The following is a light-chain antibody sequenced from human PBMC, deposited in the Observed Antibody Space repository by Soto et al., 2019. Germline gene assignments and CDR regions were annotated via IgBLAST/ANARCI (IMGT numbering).Light chain of an antibody. V-gene: IGLV1-44*01. CDR2: SNN. CDR1: SSNIVSSA. J-gene: IGLJ1*01. Sequence: QSVLTQPPAASGSPGQRVTISCSGSSSNIVSSAVNWFQQLPGTAPKLLIYSNNQRPSGVPDRFSGSKSGTSASLAISGLQSEDEADYYCAAWDDSLNGYVFGTGTKVTVL. CDR3: AAWDDSLNGYV.